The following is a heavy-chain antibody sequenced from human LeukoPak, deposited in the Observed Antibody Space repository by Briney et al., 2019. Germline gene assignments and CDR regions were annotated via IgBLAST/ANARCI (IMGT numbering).Heavy chain of an antibody. D-gene: IGHD3-16*01. J-gene: IGHJ5*02. V-gene: IGHV4-39*07. CDR2: IYYSEST. CDR1: GGSISSSSYY. CDR3: ARLDGGYANNYHAGWFDP. Sequence: PSETLSLICTVSGGSISSSSYYWGWISQPPGKELEWIGSIYYSESTYYNPSLESRLTISVDTSKNQFSLKLSSVTAADTAVYYCARLDGGYANNYHAGWFDPWGQGTLVTVSS.